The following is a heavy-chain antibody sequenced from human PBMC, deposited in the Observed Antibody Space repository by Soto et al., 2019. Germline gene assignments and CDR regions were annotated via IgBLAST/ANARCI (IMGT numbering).Heavy chain of an antibody. CDR3: ATTYGGSPYYFDS. D-gene: IGHD4-17*01. CDR2: IYPGDSDT. V-gene: IGHV5-51*06. Sequence: GESLKISCKGSGYSFTTYWIAWVRQMPGKGLEWMGIIYPGDSDTRYGPSFQGQVTVSADKSINTAFLQWNSLEASDTAIYYCATTYGGSPYYFDSWGRGTLVTVSS. J-gene: IGHJ4*02. CDR1: GYSFTTYW.